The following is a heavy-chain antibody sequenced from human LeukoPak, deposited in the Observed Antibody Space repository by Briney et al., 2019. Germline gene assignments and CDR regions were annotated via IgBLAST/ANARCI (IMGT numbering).Heavy chain of an antibody. CDR2: IGSRTGNI. CDR1: GVTFSSYS. D-gene: IGHD1-26*01. V-gene: IGHV3-21*01. Sequence: PGGSLRLSCAASGVTFSSYSMNCGRQAPGKGLEWVAFIGSRTGNIYYADLVKGRFSISRDNAKNSVYLQMNSLRAEDTAVYYCARETEPLDDGDSTNLDYWGQGTLVTVSS. CDR3: ARETEPLDDGDSTNLDY. J-gene: IGHJ4*02.